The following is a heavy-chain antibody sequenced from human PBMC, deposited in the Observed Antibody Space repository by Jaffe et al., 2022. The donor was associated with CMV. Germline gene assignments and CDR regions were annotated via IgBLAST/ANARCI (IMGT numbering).Heavy chain of an antibody. J-gene: IGHJ3*02. CDR2: IYYSGST. V-gene: IGHV4-39*01. CDR3: ARHLVGVVTGPGAFDI. D-gene: IGHD1-26*01. CDR1: GGSISSSSYY. Sequence: QLQLQESGPGLVKPSETLSLTCTVSGGSISSSSYYWGWIRQPPGKGLEWIGSIYYSGSTYYNPSLKSRVTISVDTSKNQFSLKLSSVTAADTAVYYCARHLVGVVTGPGAFDIWGQGTMVTVSS.